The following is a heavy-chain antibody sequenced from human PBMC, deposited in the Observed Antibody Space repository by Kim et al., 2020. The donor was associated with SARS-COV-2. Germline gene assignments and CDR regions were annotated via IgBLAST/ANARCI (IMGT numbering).Heavy chain of an antibody. D-gene: IGHD3-3*01. Sequence: NYNPSLKSRVTISVDTSKNQFSLKLSSVTAADTAVYYCAKQLDYWYFDLWGRGTLVTVSS. J-gene: IGHJ2*01. CDR3: AKQLDYWYFDL. V-gene: IGHV4-59*08.